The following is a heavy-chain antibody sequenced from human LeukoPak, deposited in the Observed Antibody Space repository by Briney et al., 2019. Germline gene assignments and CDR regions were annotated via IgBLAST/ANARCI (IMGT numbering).Heavy chain of an antibody. Sequence: SETLSLTCAVYGGSFSGYYWSWIRQPPGKGLEWIGYIYYSGSTNYNPSLKSRVTISVDTSKNQFSLKLSSVTAADTAVYYCARVVYDILTGYPDYYMDVWGKGTTVTISS. D-gene: IGHD3-9*01. J-gene: IGHJ6*03. V-gene: IGHV4-59*01. CDR1: GGSFSGYY. CDR2: IYYSGST. CDR3: ARVVYDILTGYPDYYMDV.